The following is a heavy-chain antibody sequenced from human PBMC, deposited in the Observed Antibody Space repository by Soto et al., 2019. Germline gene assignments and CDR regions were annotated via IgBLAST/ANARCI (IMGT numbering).Heavy chain of an antibody. CDR3: ASGIQLWLRRINTGYSG. J-gene: IGHJ4*02. CDR2: IIPMFGTA. Sequence: QVKLLQSGAEVKKPESSVKVSCKAPGGTFSTYAISWVRQAPGQGLEWMGGIIPMFGTANYAQRFQDRVTITADESTNTVYMELSSLRSEDTAVYFCASGIQLWLRRINTGYSGWGQGTLVTVSS. V-gene: IGHV1-69*12. CDR1: GGTFSTYA. D-gene: IGHD5-18*01.